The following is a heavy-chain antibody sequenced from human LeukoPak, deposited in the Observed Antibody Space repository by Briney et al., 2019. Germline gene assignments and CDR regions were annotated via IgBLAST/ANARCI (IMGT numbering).Heavy chain of an antibody. J-gene: IGHJ5*02. D-gene: IGHD4-17*01. CDR3: ARDWTDYGDYGSRPPAYWFDP. Sequence: GASVKVSCKASGGTFSSYAISWVRQAPGQGLEWMGGIIPIFGTANYAQKFQGRVTITADESTSTAYMELSSLRSEDTAVYYCARDWTDYGDYGSRPPAYWFDPWGQGTLVTVSS. CDR2: IIPIFGTA. V-gene: IGHV1-69*13. CDR1: GGTFSSYA.